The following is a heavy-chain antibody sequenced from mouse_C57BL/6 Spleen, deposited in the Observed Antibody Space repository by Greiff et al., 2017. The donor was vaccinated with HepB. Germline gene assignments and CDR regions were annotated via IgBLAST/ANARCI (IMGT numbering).Heavy chain of an antibody. CDR2: IYPSDSET. CDR1: GYTFTSYW. V-gene: IGHV1-61*01. J-gene: IGHJ2*01. Sequence: QVQLQQPGAELVRPGSSVKLSCKASGYTFTSYWMDWVKQRPGQGLEWIGNIYPSDSETHYNQKFKDKATLTVDKSSSTAYMQLSSLTSEDSAVYYCARGEGLFDYWGQGTTLTVSS. CDR3: ARGEGLFDY.